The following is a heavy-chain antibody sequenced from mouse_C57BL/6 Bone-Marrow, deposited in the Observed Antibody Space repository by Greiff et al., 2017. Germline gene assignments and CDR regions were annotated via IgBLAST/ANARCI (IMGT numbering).Heavy chain of an antibody. CDR1: GYTFTSYW. Sequence: QVQLQQPGAELVKPGASVKLSCKASGYTFTSYWMQWVKQRPGQGLEWIGEIDPSDSYTNYNQKFKGKATLTVDTSSSTAYMQLSSLTSEDSAVYYCAGGDLGGTRWFAYWGQGTLVTVSA. V-gene: IGHV1-50*01. CDR3: AGGDLGGTRWFAY. D-gene: IGHD4-1*01. J-gene: IGHJ3*01. CDR2: IDPSDSYT.